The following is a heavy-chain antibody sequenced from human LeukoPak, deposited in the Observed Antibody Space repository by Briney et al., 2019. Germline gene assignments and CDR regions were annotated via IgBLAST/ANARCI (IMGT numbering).Heavy chain of an antibody. D-gene: IGHD6-13*01. CDR2: IYYSGTT. J-gene: IGHJ4*02. CDR3: ARGVYIAAAQYGY. Sequence: PSETLSLTCTVSGGSISSYYWSWIRQPPGEGLEWIGYIYYSGTTNYNPSLKSRVTISVDTSKNQFSLKLSSVTAADTAVYYCARGVYIAAAQYGYWGQGTLVTVSS. V-gene: IGHV4-59*01. CDR1: GGSISSYY.